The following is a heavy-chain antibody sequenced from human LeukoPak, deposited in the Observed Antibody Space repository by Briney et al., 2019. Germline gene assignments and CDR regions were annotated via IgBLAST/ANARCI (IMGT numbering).Heavy chain of an antibody. CDR1: GYSISSGYY. CDR3: ARGSSGWEGNWFDP. CDR2: IYHSGST. V-gene: IGHV4-38-2*02. D-gene: IGHD6-19*01. J-gene: IGHJ5*02. Sequence: SETLSLTCTVSGYSISSGYYWGWIRQPPGKGLEWIGSIYHSGSTYYNPSLKSRVTISVDTSKNQFSLKLSSVTAADTAVYYCARGSSGWEGNWFDPWGQGTLVTVSS.